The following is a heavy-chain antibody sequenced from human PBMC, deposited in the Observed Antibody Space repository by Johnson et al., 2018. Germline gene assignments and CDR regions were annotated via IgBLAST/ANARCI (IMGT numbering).Heavy chain of an antibody. V-gene: IGHV3-9*01. CDR2: ISWNSGSI. CDR1: GFTFDDYA. Sequence: VQLVESGGGLVQPGRSLRLSCAASGFTFDDYAMHWVRQAPGKGLEWVSGISWNSGSIGYADSVKGRFTISRDNAKNSLYLQMNRLRAEDTAFYYCAKVVRRVWYGYYYYYMDVGGKGTTVTVSS. J-gene: IGHJ6*03. D-gene: IGHD6-13*01. CDR3: AKVVRRVWYGYYYYYMDV.